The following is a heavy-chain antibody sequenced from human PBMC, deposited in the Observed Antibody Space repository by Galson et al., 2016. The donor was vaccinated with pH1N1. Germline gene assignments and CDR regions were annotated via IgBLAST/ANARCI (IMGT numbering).Heavy chain of an antibody. V-gene: IGHV3-23*01. CDR1: GFTFINYA. CDR3: AKDLGRYSEIDY. Sequence: SLRLSCAASGFTFINYAMSWVRQAPGKGLEWVSTISGTGDPTCYADSVKGRFTISRDNSNNTLYLRMNSLRVEDTAVYYCAKDLGRYSEIDYWGQGTLSPSL. D-gene: IGHD1-26*01. J-gene: IGHJ4*02. CDR2: ISGTGDPT.